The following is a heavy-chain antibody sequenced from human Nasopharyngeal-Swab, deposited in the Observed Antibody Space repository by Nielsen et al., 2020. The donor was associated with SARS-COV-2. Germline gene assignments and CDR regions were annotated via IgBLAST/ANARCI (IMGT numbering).Heavy chain of an antibody. Sequence: GGSLRLSCAAPGFTFSSYDRHWVRQAPGKGLEWVAVISYDGSNKYYADSVKGRFTISRDNSKNTLYLQMNSLRAEDTAVYYCASGWLEASAFDIWGQGTMVTVSS. CDR3: ASGWLEASAFDI. D-gene: IGHD6-19*01. V-gene: IGHV3-30*03. CDR2: ISYDGSNK. J-gene: IGHJ3*02. CDR1: GFTFSSYD.